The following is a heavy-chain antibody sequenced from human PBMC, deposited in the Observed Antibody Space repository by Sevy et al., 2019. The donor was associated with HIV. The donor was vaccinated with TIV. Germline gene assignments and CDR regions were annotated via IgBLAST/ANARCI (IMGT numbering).Heavy chain of an antibody. D-gene: IGHD3-9*01. CDR1: GGSISSSDYS. J-gene: IGHJ6*03. Sequence: SETLSLTCTVSGGSISSSDYSWSWIRQPPGKGLEWIGYIHHRGNTYYSPSLKSRVTISVDRSKNQFSLKLTSVTAADTAMYYYARNTFESSYYYYMDVWGKGTTVTVSS. V-gene: IGHV4-30-2*01. CDR3: ARNTFESSYYYYMDV. CDR2: IHHRGNT.